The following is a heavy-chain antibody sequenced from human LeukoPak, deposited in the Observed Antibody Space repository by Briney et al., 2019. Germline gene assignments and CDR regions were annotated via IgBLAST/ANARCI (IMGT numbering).Heavy chain of an antibody. Sequence: ASVKVSCKASGYTFTNYAIHWVRQAPGHSLEWMGWISVGNGNTKYSQEFQGRVTITRDTSASTAYMELSSLRSEDMAVYYCARDYATMKPLRSVARNAFGIWGQGTMVTVSS. J-gene: IGHJ3*02. V-gene: IGHV1-3*03. D-gene: IGHD5-12*01. CDR3: ARDYATMKPLRSVARNAFGI. CDR1: GYTFTNYA. CDR2: ISVGNGNT.